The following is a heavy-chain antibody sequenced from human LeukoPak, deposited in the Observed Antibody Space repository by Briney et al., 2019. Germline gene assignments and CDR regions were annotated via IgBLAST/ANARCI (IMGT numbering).Heavy chain of an antibody. CDR1: GYTFTAYY. CDR2: INPNSGVT. J-gene: IGHJ5*02. Sequence: ASVKVSCKASGYTFTAYYVHWVRQAPGQGLEWMGWINPNSGVTKYAQKFQVRVTLTRDTSTSTAYMELSRLISGDTAVYYCARMAIAAAVEGASWCDPWGQGTLVTVSA. CDR3: ARMAIAAAVEGASWCDP. D-gene: IGHD6-13*01. V-gene: IGHV1-2*02.